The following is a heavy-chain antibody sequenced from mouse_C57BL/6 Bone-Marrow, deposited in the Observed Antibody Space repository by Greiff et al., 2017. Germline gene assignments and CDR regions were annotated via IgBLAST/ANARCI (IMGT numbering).Heavy chain of an antibody. D-gene: IGHD1-1*02. V-gene: IGHV1-80*01. CDR2: IYPGDGDT. CDR1: GYAFSSYW. CDR3: ARRGGSPWFAY. Sequence: VMLVESGAELVKPGASVKISCKASGYAFSSYWMNWVKQRPGKGLEWIGQIYPGDGDTNYNGKFKGKATLTADKSSSTAYMQLSSLTSEDSAVYFCARRGGSPWFAYWGQGTLVTVSA. J-gene: IGHJ3*01.